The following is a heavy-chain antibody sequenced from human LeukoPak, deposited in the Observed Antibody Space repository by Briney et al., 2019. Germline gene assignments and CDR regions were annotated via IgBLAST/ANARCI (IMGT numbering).Heavy chain of an antibody. CDR3: ACDEGSCYDYYCGF. V-gene: IGHV1-46*01. D-gene: IGHD5-12*01. Sequence: GASVKVSCKASGYTFTSYYRRWVRQAPGQGLEWMGIINPSGGSTSYAQKFQGRVTMTRDTSTSTVYMELSSLRSEDTAVYYCACDEGSCYDYYCGFWCQGTLVTVSS. CDR2: INPSGGST. CDR1: GYTFTSYY. J-gene: IGHJ4*01.